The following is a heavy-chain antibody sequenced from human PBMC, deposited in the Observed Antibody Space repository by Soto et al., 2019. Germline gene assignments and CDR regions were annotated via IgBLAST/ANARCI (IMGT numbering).Heavy chain of an antibody. Sequence: ASVKVSCKASGGTFSSYTISWVRQAPGQGLEWMGRIIPILGIANYAQKFQGRVTITADKSTGTAYMELSSLRSEDTAVYYCARGHYCSGGSCYQNNWFDPWGQGTLVTVSS. CDR2: IIPILGIA. V-gene: IGHV1-69*02. CDR3: ARGHYCSGGSCYQNNWFDP. J-gene: IGHJ5*02. D-gene: IGHD2-15*01. CDR1: GGTFSSYT.